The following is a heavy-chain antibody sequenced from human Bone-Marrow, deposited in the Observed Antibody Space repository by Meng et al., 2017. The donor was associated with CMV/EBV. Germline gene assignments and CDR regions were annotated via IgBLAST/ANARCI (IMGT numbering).Heavy chain of an antibody. CDR2: ISTYNGNT. Sequence: ALVKVSCKASGYTFNNYGITWVRQAPGQGLEWMGWISTYNGNTDYAQELQGRVTVTADTSTSTVYMDLRGLRSDDTAVYYCAKEPSSWYRPSFDYWGQGTLVTVSS. D-gene: IGHD6-13*01. CDR3: AKEPSSWYRPSFDY. J-gene: IGHJ4*02. V-gene: IGHV1-18*01. CDR1: GYTFNNYG.